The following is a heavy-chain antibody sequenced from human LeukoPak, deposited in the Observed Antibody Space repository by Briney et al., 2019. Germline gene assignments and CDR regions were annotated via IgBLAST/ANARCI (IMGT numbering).Heavy chain of an antibody. Sequence: GGSLRLSCAASGFTFSNYDMSWVRQAPGKGLEWVSVINGSGGSTYYADSVQGRFPSSRDNSKNTLYVQMNSVRAEDTAVYYCAEGDLLWRMLYNYSGMDVWGQGTTVTVSS. CDR3: AEGDLLWRMLYNYSGMDV. CDR1: GFTFSNYD. V-gene: IGHV3-23*01. J-gene: IGHJ6*02. CDR2: INGSGGST. D-gene: IGHD2-8*01.